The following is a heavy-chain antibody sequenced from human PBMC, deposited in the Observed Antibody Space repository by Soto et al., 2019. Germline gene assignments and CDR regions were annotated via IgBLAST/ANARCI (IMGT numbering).Heavy chain of an antibody. J-gene: IGHJ5*02. CDR1: GGSFSSYA. V-gene: IGHV1-69*01. Sequence: QVQLVQSGAEVKKPGSSVKVSCKASGGSFSSYAVTWVRQAPGQGLEWMGGIIPIYGTASYAQKFQGRVTITANESTNTAHMELSSLRSEDTAIYYCATNSGASSAWFDPWGQGTLVTVSS. CDR3: ATNSGASSAWFDP. CDR2: IIPIYGTA. D-gene: IGHD4-17*01.